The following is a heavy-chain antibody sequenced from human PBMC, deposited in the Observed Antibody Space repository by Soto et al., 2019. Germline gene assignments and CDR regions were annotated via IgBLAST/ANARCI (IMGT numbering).Heavy chain of an antibody. CDR2: IWYDGSNK. V-gene: IGHV3-33*01. J-gene: IGHJ6*02. CDR1: GFTFSSYG. CDR3: ARAMGVLRYFDWPSDYYYGMDV. D-gene: IGHD3-9*01. Sequence: GGSLRLSCAASGFTFSSYGMHWVRQAPGKGLEWVAVIWYDGSNKYYADSVKGRFTISRDNSKNTLYLQMNSLRAEDTAVYYCARAMGVLRYFDWPSDYYYGMDVWGQGTTVTFSS.